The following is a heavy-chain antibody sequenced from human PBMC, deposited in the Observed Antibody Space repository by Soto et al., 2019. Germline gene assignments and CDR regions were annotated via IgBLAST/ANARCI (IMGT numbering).Heavy chain of an antibody. J-gene: IGHJ4*02. CDR2: IYYSGST. V-gene: IGHV4-61*01. D-gene: IGHD6-13*01. CDR3: ARSIAAADAFDY. CDR1: GGSVSSGSYY. Sequence: QVQLQESGPGLVKPSETLSLTCTVSGGSVSSGSYYWSWIRQPPGKGLEWIGYIYYSGSTNYNPSLTSRVTISVDTSKNQFALKLSSVTAADTAVYYCARSIAAADAFDYWGQGTLVTVSS.